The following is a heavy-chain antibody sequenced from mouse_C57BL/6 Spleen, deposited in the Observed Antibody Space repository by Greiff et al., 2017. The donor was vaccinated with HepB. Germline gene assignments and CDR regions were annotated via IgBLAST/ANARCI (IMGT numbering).Heavy chain of an antibody. CDR2: IYPGDGDT. J-gene: IGHJ4*01. V-gene: IGHV1-82*01. D-gene: IGHD1-1*01. Sequence: QVQLKQSGPELVKPGASVKISCKASGYAFSSSWMNWVKQRPGKGLEWIGRIYPGDGDTNYNGKFKGKATLTADKSSSTAYMQLSSLTSEDSAVYFCARERILYAMDYWGQGTSVTVSS. CDR1: GYAFSSSW. CDR3: ARERILYAMDY.